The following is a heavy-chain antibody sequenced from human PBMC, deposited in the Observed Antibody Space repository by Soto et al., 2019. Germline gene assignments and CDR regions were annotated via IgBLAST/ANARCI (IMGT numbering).Heavy chain of an antibody. V-gene: IGHV6-1*01. CDR3: ARARQYYDCELDP. D-gene: IGHD3-22*01. CDR1: GDSVSTNTAT. Sequence: SQTLSLTCAISGDSVSTNTATWDWIRQSPSRGLEWLGRTYYRSKWYNDYAVSVKSRITINPDTSNNQFSVRLTSVTAADTAMYYCARARQYYDCELDPWGQGTLVTVSS. CDR2: TYYRSKWYN. J-gene: IGHJ5*02.